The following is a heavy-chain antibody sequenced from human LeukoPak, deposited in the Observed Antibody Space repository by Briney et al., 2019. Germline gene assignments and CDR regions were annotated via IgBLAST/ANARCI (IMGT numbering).Heavy chain of an antibody. CDR2: IKQDGSEK. CDR1: GFTFSDYY. J-gene: IGHJ4*02. D-gene: IGHD2-21*02. Sequence: GGSLRLSCAASGFTFSDYYMSWIRQAPGKGLEWVANIKQDGSEKYYVDSVKGRFTISRDNAKNSLYLQMNSLRAEDTAVYYCARNCGGDFCYWGQGTLVTVSS. CDR3: ARNCGGDFCY. V-gene: IGHV3-7*01.